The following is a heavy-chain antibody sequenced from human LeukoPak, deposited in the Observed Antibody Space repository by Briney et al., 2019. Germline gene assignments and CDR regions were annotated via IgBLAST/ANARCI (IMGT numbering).Heavy chain of an antibody. J-gene: IGHJ4*02. CDR2: VSSSTSTI. D-gene: IGHD4-17*01. CDR1: GFTFSNYD. Sequence: PGGSLRLSCAASGFTFSNYDMNWVRQAPGKGLEWVSYVSSSTSTIYYADSVKGRFTISRDNVKNSLYLQMNSLRAEDTAVYYCARDQFLAYGDYGRQFDYWGQGTLVTVSS. CDR3: ARDQFLAYGDYGRQFDY. V-gene: IGHV3-48*04.